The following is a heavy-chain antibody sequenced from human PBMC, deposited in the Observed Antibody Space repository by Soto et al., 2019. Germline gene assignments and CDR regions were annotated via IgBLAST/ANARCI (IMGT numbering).Heavy chain of an antibody. Sequence: EVQLVESGGGLVKPGGSLRLSCAASGFTFSSYSMNWVRQAPGKGLEWVSSISSSSSYIYYADSVKGRFTISRDNAKNSLYLQMNSQRAEDTAVYYCAREGPRGVYYWGQGTLVTVSS. CDR1: GFTFSSYS. J-gene: IGHJ4*02. D-gene: IGHD1-20*01. V-gene: IGHV3-21*01. CDR2: ISSSSSYI. CDR3: AREGPRGVYY.